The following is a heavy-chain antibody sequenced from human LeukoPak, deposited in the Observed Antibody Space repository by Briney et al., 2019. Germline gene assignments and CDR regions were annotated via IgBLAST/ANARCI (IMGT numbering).Heavy chain of an antibody. CDR1: GGSVSSGSYY. J-gene: IGHJ4*02. CDR3: ARVNTAMALLDY. Sequence: PSETLSLTCTVSGGSVSSGSYYWNWIRQPPGKGLEWIGYIYYSESTSYNPSLKSRVTMSVDTPKNQFSLKLSSVTAADTAVYYCARVNTAMALLDYWGQGTLVTVSS. CDR2: IYYSEST. D-gene: IGHD5-18*01. V-gene: IGHV4-61*01.